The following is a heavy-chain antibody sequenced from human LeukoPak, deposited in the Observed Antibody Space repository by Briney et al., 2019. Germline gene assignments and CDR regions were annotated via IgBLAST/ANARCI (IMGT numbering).Heavy chain of an antibody. Sequence: ASVKVPCKASGYTFTSYAMNWVRQAPGQGLEWMGWINTNTGNPTYAQGFTERFVFSLDTSVSTAYLQISSLKAEDTAVYYCARDLIVVVPAAHYYGMDVWGQGTTVTVSS. CDR2: INTNTGNP. D-gene: IGHD2-2*01. V-gene: IGHV7-4-1*02. CDR3: ARDLIVVVPAAHYYGMDV. J-gene: IGHJ6*02. CDR1: GYTFTSYA.